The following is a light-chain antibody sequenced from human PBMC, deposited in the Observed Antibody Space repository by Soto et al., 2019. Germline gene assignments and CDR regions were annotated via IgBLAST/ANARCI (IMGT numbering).Light chain of an antibody. Sequence: QSVLTQPPSVSGAPGQRVTISCTGSSSNIGAGYDVHWYQQLPGTAPKLLIYGNSNRPSGVPDRFSGSKSGTSASLAIPGLQAEYEADYYFQSYDSSLSGWKVFGGGTQLTVL. J-gene: IGLJ2*01. CDR1: SSNIGAGYD. V-gene: IGLV1-40*01. CDR3: QSYDSSLSGWKV. CDR2: GNS.